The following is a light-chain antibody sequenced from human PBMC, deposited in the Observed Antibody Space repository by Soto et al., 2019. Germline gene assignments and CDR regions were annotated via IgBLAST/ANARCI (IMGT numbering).Light chain of an antibody. CDR1: SSDVGGYDY. CDR3: SSYSISTAYL. J-gene: IGLJ1*01. Sequence: QSVLTQPASVSGSPGQSITISCTGTSSDVGGYDYVSWYQLHPGNAPKLMVFEVSNRPSGVSYRFSGSKSGNTASLTISGLQAEDEADYFCSSYSISTAYLFGTGTKLTVL. CDR2: EVS. V-gene: IGLV2-14*01.